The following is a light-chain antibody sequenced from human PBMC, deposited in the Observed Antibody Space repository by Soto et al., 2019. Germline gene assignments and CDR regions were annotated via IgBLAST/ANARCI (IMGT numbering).Light chain of an antibody. Sequence: IVWTHSPSTLSLSPGERATLSCMASQSVSSYLAWYQQKPGQAPRLLIYGASSRATGIPDRFSGSGSGTDFTLTISRPEPEDFATYYCQQYGSSYPWTFGQGTKVDI. CDR2: GAS. V-gene: IGKV3-20*01. CDR1: QSVSSY. CDR3: QQYGSSYPWT. J-gene: IGKJ1*01.